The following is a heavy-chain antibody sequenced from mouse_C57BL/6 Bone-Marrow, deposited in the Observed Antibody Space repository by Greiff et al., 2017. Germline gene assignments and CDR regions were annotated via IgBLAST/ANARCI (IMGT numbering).Heavy chain of an antibody. V-gene: IGHV1-69*01. J-gene: IGHJ1*03. CDR3: ARGSYYYGSRWYLDV. Sequence: QVQLQQPGAELVMPGASVKLSCKASGYTFTSYWMHWVKQRPGQGLEWIGEIDPSDSYTNYNQKFKGKSTLTVDKSSSTAYMQLSSLTSEDSAVYYCARGSYYYGSRWYLDVWGTGTTVTVSS. D-gene: IGHD1-1*01. CDR2: IDPSDSYT. CDR1: GYTFTSYW.